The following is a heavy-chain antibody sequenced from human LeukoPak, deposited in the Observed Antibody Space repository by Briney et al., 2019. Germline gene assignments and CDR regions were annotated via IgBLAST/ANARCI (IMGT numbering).Heavy chain of an antibody. CDR2: IYYSGST. D-gene: IGHD6-13*01. J-gene: IGHJ4*02. CDR3: ARSTRIAAAGTGMKY. V-gene: IGHV4-39*07. Sequence: SETLSLTCTVSGGSISSSSYYWGWIRQPPGKGLEWIGSIYYSGSTYYNPSLKSRVTISVDTSKNQFSLKLSSVTAADTAVYYCARSTRIAAAGTGMKYWGQGTLVTVSS. CDR1: GGSISSSSYY.